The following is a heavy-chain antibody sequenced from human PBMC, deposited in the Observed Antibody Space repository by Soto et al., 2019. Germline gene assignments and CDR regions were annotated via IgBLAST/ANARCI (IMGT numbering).Heavy chain of an antibody. CDR2: IGSSGGNS. CDR1: GFIFSDFS. J-gene: IGHJ6*02. V-gene: IGHV3-21*01. D-gene: IGHD1-1*01. CDR3: AREKRHNSLGGRFGMDV. Sequence: EVQLVESGGGLVKPGGSLRLSCAVSGFIFSDFSMNWVRQAPGKGLEWVASIGSSGGNSFYADSVKGRFIISRDNAKTSLDPQINSLRAEDTAVYYCAREKRHNSLGGRFGMDVWGQGTTVTVS.